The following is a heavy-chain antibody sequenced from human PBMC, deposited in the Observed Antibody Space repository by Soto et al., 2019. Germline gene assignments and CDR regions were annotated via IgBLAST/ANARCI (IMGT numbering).Heavy chain of an antibody. CDR1: GFSLSTSGVG. CDR2: IYWDDDK. D-gene: IGHD1-7*01. CDR3: ARYGVTWNYAGHYFDY. Sequence: QITLKESGPTLVKPTQTLTLTCTFSGFSLSTSGVGVGWIRQPPGKALEWLALIYWDDDKRYSPSLKSRLAITKDTSKNQVVLIMTNMDPVDTATYYCARYGVTWNYAGHYFDYWGQGTLVTVSS. J-gene: IGHJ4*02. V-gene: IGHV2-5*02.